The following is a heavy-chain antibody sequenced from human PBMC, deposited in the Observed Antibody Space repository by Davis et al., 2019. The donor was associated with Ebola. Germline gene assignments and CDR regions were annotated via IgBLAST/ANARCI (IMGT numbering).Heavy chain of an antibody. CDR2: IIPIFGTT. Sequence: SVKVSCKASGGTLSNYAITWVRQAPGQGLEWMGGIIPIFGTTNYAQKFQGRVTITADESTATAYMELSSLTSEDTAIYYCARADSGYDLNYYFHGLDVWGKGTTVTVSS. J-gene: IGHJ6*04. D-gene: IGHD5-12*01. V-gene: IGHV1-69*13. CDR3: ARADSGYDLNYYFHGLDV. CDR1: GGTLSNYA.